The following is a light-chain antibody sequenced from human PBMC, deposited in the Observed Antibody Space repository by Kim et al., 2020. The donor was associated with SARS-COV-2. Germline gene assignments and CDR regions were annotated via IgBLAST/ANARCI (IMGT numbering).Light chain of an antibody. J-gene: IGLJ2*01. V-gene: IGLV3-1*01. CDR2: QDN. CDR1: RLGDNN. Sequence: SYELTQPPSVSVSPGQTASITCSGDRLGDNNVCWYQHKSGQAPVAIIYQDNKRPSGIPERFSGSIFGNTATLTISGTQPMDDADFYCQTWDKNTVIFGGGTQLTVL. CDR3: QTWDKNTVI.